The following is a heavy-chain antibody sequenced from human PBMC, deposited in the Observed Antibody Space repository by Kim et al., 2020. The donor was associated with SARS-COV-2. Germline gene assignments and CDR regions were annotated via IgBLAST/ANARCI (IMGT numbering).Heavy chain of an antibody. J-gene: IGHJ4*02. Sequence: SETLSLTCTVSGGSISSSSYYWGWIRQPPGKGLEWIGSIYYSGSTYYNLSLKSRVTISVDTSKNQFSLKLSSVTAADTAVYYCARPGPGYCGGDCRGSAFDYWGQGTLLTVSS. CDR3: ARPGPGYCGGDCRGSAFDY. D-gene: IGHD2-21*02. CDR2: IYYSGST. CDR1: GGSISSSSYY. V-gene: IGHV4-39*01.